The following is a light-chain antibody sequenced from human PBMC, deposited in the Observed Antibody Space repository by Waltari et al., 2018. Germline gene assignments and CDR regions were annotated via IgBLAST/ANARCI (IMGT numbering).Light chain of an antibody. Sequence: SALTQPASVSGSPGQSITTSCTGTSSELGPYNFASWYQEYPGKAPKLIIYEATKRPSGVSDRFSASKSGNTASLTISGLQADDEADYSCCSYAGGTAYVFGTGTRVTVL. V-gene: IGLV2-23*01. CDR2: EAT. CDR3: CSYAGGTAYV. J-gene: IGLJ1*01. CDR1: SSELGPYNF.